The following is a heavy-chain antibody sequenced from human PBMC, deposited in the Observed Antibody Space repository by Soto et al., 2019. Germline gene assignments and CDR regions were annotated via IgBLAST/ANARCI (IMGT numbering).Heavy chain of an antibody. D-gene: IGHD2-2*01. Sequence: GGSLRLSCAASGFTFSSYGMHWVRQAPGKGLEWVAFICYDGSNKYYAYSVKGRFTMSRDNSKKTLYLQMNSLRAEDTAVYYCARARTDPVADAFHXWGQGTMVTVS. V-gene: IGHV3-33*01. CDR3: ARARTDPVADAFHX. CDR2: ICYDGSNK. J-gene: IGHJ3*02. CDR1: GFTFSSYG.